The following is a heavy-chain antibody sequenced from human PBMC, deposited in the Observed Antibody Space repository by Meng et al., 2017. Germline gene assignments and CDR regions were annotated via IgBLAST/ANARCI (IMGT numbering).Heavy chain of an antibody. D-gene: IGHD6-19*01. Sequence: VQLGGSGGGLVQSGGSLRLSWSGSGFTFRNYWMHWVRQAPGKGLVWVSRIKPDGTMTVYADSVKGRFTISRDNSKNTLYLQMNSLRAEDTAVYYCAKYSSGWTTFDYWGQGTLVTVSS. V-gene: IGHV3-74*02. CDR1: GFTFRNYW. J-gene: IGHJ4*02. CDR2: IKPDGTMT. CDR3: AKYSSGWTTFDY.